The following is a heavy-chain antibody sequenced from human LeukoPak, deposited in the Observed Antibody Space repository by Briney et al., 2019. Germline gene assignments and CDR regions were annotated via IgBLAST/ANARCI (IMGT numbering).Heavy chain of an antibody. Sequence: VASVKVSCKASGYTFTSYDINWVRQATGQGLEWMGWMNPNSGNTGYAQKFQGRVTMTRNTSISTAYMELSSLRSEDTAVYYCASAASDFIRDGYNLYFDYWGQGTLVTVSS. CDR2: MNPNSGNT. CDR1: GYTFTSYD. D-gene: IGHD5-12*01. V-gene: IGHV1-8*01. CDR3: ASAASDFIRDGYNLYFDY. J-gene: IGHJ4*02.